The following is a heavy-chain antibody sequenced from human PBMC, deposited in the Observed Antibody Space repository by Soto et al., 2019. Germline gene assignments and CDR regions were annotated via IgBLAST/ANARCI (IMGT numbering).Heavy chain of an antibody. V-gene: IGHV1-69*02. CDR3: ARADYYYRSGPYLTDRNLDY. J-gene: IGHJ4*02. CDR1: GGTFSSYT. CDR2: IIPIVGIT. D-gene: IGHD3-22*01. Sequence: SVKVSCKASGGTFSSYTINWVRQAPGQGLEWMGRIIPIVGITNYAQKFQGRITITADKSTSTAYMELSSLRSEDTAVYYCARADYYYRSGPYLTDRNLDYWGQGTLVPVYS.